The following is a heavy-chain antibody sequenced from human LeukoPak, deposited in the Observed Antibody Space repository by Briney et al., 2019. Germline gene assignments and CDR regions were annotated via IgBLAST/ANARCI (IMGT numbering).Heavy chain of an antibody. J-gene: IGHJ4*02. Sequence: PSETLSLTCAVSGGSISSSYWWSWIRQPPGKGLEWIGEIYHSGSTNYNPSLKSRVTMSVDKSKNQFSLKLSSVTAADTAVYYCARHQGYYGSGSYRPFNYWGQGTLVTVSS. CDR1: GGSISSSYW. V-gene: IGHV4-4*02. D-gene: IGHD3-10*01. CDR3: ARHQGYYGSGSYRPFNY. CDR2: IYHSGST.